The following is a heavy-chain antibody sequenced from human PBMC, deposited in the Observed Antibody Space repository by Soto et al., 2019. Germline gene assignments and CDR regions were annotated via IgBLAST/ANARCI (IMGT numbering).Heavy chain of an antibody. Sequence: GGSLRLSCAASGFTFSSYAMSWVRQAPGKGLEWVSAISGSGGSTYYADSVKGRFTISRDNSKNTLYLQMNSLRAEDTAVYYCAKTSLSGWFGGTDYWGQGTLVTVSS. V-gene: IGHV3-23*01. J-gene: IGHJ4*02. D-gene: IGHD6-19*01. CDR1: GFTFSSYA. CDR2: ISGSGGST. CDR3: AKTSLSGWFGGTDY.